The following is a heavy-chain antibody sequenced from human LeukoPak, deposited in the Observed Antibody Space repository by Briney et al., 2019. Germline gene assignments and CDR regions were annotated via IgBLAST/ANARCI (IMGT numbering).Heavy chain of an antibody. V-gene: IGHV1-18*01. D-gene: IGHD3-10*01. CDR2: ISAYNGNT. CDR1: SYTFTSYG. J-gene: IGHJ5*02. Sequence: ASVKVSCKASSYTFTSYGISWVRQAPGQGLEWMGWISAYNGNTNYAQKLQGRVTMTTDTSTSTAYMELRSLRSDDTAVYYCARTEYYYGSGSPTFDPWGQGTLVTVSS. CDR3: ARTEYYYGSGSPTFDP.